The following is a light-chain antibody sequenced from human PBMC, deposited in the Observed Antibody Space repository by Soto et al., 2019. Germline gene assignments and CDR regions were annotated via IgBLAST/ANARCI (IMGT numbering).Light chain of an antibody. CDR1: HSLVYSDGNTY. J-gene: IGKJ2*03. CDR3: MQGTHWYS. Sequence: VVMTQSPLSLPVTLGQPASISCRSSHSLVYSDGNTYLNWFPQRPGQSPRRLIYKVSNRDSGVPDRFSGSGSGTDFTLKISRVEAEDVGIYYCMQGTHWYSFGQGTKLEIK. V-gene: IGKV2-30*01. CDR2: KVS.